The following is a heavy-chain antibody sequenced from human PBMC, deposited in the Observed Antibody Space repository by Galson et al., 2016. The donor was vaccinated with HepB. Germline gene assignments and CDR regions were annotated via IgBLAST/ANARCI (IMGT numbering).Heavy chain of an antibody. CDR3: ARRDYYYYGMDV. V-gene: IGHV3-7*03. Sequence: SLRLSCAASGFAFSSHWMTWVRQAPGKGLEWVADINQDGTETYYVDSLKGRFTISRDNAKNSLYLQMNSLRAEYTAVYYCARRDYYYYGMDVWGQGPTVFVSS. CDR1: GFAFSSHW. CDR2: INQDGTET. J-gene: IGHJ6*02.